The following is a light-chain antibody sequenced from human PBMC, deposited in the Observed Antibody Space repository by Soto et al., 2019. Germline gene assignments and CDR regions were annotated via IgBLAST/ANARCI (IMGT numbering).Light chain of an antibody. CDR2: DAS. CDR3: QQRSNWPSYT. V-gene: IGKV3-11*01. Sequence: EIVLTQSPATLSLSPGERATLSCRASQSVSSYLAWYQQKPGQAPRLLIYDASNRATGIPARFSGSGSVTDFTLPISSLEPEDFAVYYCQQRSNWPSYTFGQGTKLEIK. J-gene: IGKJ2*01. CDR1: QSVSSY.